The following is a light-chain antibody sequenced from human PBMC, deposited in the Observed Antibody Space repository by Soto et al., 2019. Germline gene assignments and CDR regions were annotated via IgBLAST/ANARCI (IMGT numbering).Light chain of an antibody. CDR3: SSYTISRKGV. CDR2: EVN. V-gene: IGLV2-14*01. J-gene: IGLJ3*02. CDR1: SSDLGSYNY. Sequence: QSVLTQPASVSGSPGQSITMSCTGTSSDLGSYNYVSWYQHHPGKAPKLILYEVNNRPSGVSTRFSGSKSGNTASLTISGLQAEDEADYYCSSYTISRKGVFGGGTKLTVL.